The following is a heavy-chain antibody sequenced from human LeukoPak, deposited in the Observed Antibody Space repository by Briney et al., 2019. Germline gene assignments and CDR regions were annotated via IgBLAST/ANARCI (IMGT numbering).Heavy chain of an antibody. J-gene: IGHJ4*02. V-gene: IGHV3-21*01. CDR1: GFTFSTYS. CDR3: AKLLTGGYSYGQNDC. CDR2: ISSSSRYI. D-gene: IGHD5-18*01. Sequence: GGSLRLSCSASGFTFSTYSMNWVRQAPGKGLEWVSSISSSSRYIYYADSVKGRFTISRDNSKNTLYLQMNSLRAEDTAVYYCAKLLTGGYSYGQNDCWGQGTLVTVSS.